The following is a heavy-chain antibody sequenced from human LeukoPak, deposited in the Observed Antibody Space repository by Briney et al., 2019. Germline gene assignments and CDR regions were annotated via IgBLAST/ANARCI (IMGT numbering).Heavy chain of an antibody. Sequence: GASVKVSCKASGYTFTSYYMHWVRQAPGQGLEGMGIINPSGGSTSYAQKFQGRVTMTRDMSTSTVYMELSSLRSEDTAVYYCARGPKNYYMDVWGKGTTVTVSS. CDR2: INPSGGST. V-gene: IGHV1-46*01. CDR3: ARGPKNYYMDV. J-gene: IGHJ6*03. CDR1: GYTFTSYY.